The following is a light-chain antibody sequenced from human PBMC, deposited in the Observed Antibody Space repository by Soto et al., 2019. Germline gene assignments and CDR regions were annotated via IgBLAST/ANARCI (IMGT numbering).Light chain of an antibody. CDR3: QQSYNSPYT. CDR2: AAT. V-gene: IGKV1-39*01. CDR1: QSINNY. J-gene: IGKJ2*01. Sequence: DIQMTQSPSSLSASLGDRVTITCRASQSINNYLNWYQQEEGKAPKLLIYAATSLQSGVPSRFSVSGSGTEFTLTISSQQPGDFATYYCQQSYNSPYTFGLGTKLEIK.